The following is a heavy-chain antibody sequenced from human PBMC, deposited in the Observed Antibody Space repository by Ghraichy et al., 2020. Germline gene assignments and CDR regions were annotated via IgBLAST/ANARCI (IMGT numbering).Heavy chain of an antibody. CDR2: ISSGDNT. V-gene: IGHV3-53*01. CDR3: ARGGTGYYYEYDY. Sequence: GGSLRLSCAASGFSVSNNYMSWVRQAPGKGLEWVSVISSGDNTYYADYVKGRFTISRDNSKNTLYLQMNSLRADDTAVYYCARGGTGYYYEYDYWGQGTLVTVSS. D-gene: IGHD3-22*01. J-gene: IGHJ4*02. CDR1: GFSVSNNY.